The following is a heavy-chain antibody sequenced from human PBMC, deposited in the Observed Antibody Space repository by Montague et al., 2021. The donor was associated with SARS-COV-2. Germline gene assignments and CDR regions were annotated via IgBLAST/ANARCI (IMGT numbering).Heavy chain of an antibody. CDR1: GGSFSGYY. J-gene: IGHJ6*03. V-gene: IGHV4-34*01. CDR3: ARLRDGVVPSPILGVGPYYSYYYMDV. Sequence: SETLSLTCAVHGGSFSGYYWNWIRRPPGKGLEWIGEINHGGSTKYSPSLKSRLTISADTSKNQFSLKLTSVAAADTAVYYCARLRDGVVPSPILGVGPYYSYYYMDVWGRGTTVTVSS. D-gene: IGHD2-15*01. CDR2: INHGGST.